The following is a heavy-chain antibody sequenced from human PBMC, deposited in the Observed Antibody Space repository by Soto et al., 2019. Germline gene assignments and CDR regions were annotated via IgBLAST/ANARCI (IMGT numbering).Heavy chain of an antibody. CDR2: IKSKTDGGTT. V-gene: IGHV3-15*01. D-gene: IGHD3-9*01. J-gene: IGHJ6*02. Sequence: PGGSLRLSCAASGFTFSNAWMSWVRQAPGKGLEWVGRIKSKTDGGTTDYAAPVKGRFTISRDDSKNTLYLQMNSLKTEDTAVYYCTTSYDILTGVPYGMDVWGQGTTVTVS. CDR1: GFTFSNAW. CDR3: TTSYDILTGVPYGMDV.